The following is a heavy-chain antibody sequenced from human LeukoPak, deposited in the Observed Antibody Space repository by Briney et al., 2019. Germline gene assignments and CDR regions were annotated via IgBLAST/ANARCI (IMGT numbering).Heavy chain of an antibody. CDR1: GFTFSDYY. CDR3: ARDLYPYSSGWSAIDY. D-gene: IGHD6-19*01. CDR2: ISSSGSTI. V-gene: IGHV3-11*01. Sequence: PGGSLRLSCAASGFTFSDYYMSWIRQAPGKGLEWVSYISSSGSTIYYADSVKGRFTISRDNAKNSPYLQMNSLRAEDTAVYYCARDLYPYSSGWSAIDYWGQGTLVTVSS. J-gene: IGHJ4*02.